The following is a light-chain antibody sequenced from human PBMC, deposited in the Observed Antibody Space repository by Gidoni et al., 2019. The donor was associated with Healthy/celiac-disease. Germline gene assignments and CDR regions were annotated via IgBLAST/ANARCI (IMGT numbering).Light chain of an antibody. Sequence: QSALTQPRSVSGSPGPSVTISCTGTSSDVGGYNYVSWYQQHPGKAPKLMIYDVSKRPSGVPDRFSGSKSGNTASLTISGLQAEDEADDYCCSYAGSYTYVVFGGGTKLTVL. J-gene: IGLJ2*01. V-gene: IGLV2-11*01. CDR2: DVS. CDR3: CSYAGSYTYVV. CDR1: SSDVGGYNY.